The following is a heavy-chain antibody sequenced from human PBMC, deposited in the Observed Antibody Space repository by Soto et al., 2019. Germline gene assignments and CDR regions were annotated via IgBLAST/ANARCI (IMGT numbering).Heavy chain of an antibody. D-gene: IGHD3-22*01. CDR2: VSNDGSRK. CDR1: GFIFSSKG. J-gene: IGHJ5*01. CDR3: ASCVGGSLYDNSGKYDS. V-gene: IGHV3-30*03. Sequence: QVQLVESGGGVVQPGRSLRLTCAASGFIFSSKGMHWVRQAPGKGLEWVALVSNDGSRKYYADAVKGRFTISRDNSENTLYRQMSSLRPEDTAVYYCASCVGGSLYDNSGKYDSWGQGTLVTVSS.